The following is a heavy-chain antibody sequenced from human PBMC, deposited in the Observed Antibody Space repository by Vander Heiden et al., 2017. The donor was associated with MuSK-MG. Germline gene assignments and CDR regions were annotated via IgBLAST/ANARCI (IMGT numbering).Heavy chain of an antibody. CDR3: AKDPTGAVTASFDS. V-gene: IGHV3-23*01. CDR2: ISGSGGAT. D-gene: IGHD2-21*02. CDR1: GFTFSSYA. Sequence: EVQLLESGGDLVQPGRPLRVSCAASGFTFSSYAMSWVRQSPTKGLEWVSSISGSGGATYYAASVKGRFTISRDNSKNTLYLQMNSLRVDDTAIYYCAKDPTGAVTASFDSWGQGTLVTVSS. J-gene: IGHJ4*02.